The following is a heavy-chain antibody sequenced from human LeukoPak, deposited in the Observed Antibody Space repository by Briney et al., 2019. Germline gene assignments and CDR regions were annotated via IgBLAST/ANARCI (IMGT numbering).Heavy chain of an antibody. CDR1: GFTFSDYY. CDR2: ISSSGSTI. J-gene: IGHJ4*02. Sequence: GGSLRLSCAASGFTFSDYYMSWIGQAPGKGLEWVSYISSSGSTIYYADSVKGRFTISRDNAKNSLYLQMNSLRAEDTAVYYCASSRGYYDSPEWGQGTLVTVSS. CDR3: ASSRGYYDSPE. D-gene: IGHD3-22*01. V-gene: IGHV3-11*01.